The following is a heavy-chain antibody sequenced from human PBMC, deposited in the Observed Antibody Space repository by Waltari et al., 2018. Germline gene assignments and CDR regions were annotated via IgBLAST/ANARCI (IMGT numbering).Heavy chain of an antibody. CDR3: ARVVEMATTSEGFDP. CDR2: MNPNSGNT. D-gene: IGHD2-2*01. J-gene: IGHJ5*02. Sequence: QVQLVQSGAEVKKPGASVKVSCKDSGYTFTSYDINWVRQATGQGREWMGWMNPNSGNTGYAQKVQGRVTLTRNTSISTAYMELSSLRSEYTAVYYCARVVEMATTSEGFDPWGQGTLVTVSS. V-gene: IGHV1-8*01. CDR1: GYTFTSYD.